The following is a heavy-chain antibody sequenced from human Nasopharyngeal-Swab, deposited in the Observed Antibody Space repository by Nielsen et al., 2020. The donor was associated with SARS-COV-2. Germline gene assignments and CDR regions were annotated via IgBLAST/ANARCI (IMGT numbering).Heavy chain of an antibody. J-gene: IGHJ5*02. Sequence: RQAPGKGLEWIGEINHSGSTNYNPSLKSRVTISVDTSKNQVSLKLSSVTAADTAVYYCARGSLRRYCSSTSCYASSWFDPWGQGTLVTVSS. V-gene: IGHV4-34*01. CDR2: INHSGST. CDR3: ARGSLRRYCSSTSCYASSWFDP. D-gene: IGHD2-2*01.